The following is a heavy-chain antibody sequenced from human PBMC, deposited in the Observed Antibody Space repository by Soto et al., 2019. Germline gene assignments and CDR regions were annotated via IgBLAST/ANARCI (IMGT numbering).Heavy chain of an antibody. CDR2: IKSKTDGGTT. J-gene: IGHJ6*03. CDR1: GFTFSNAW. Sequence: GGSLRLSCAASGFTFSNAWMSWVRQAPGKGLEWVGRIKSKTDGGTTDYAAPVKGRFTISRDDSKNTLYLQMNSLKTEDTAVYYCEGSYCSGGSCYGGRGFYYYYYMDVWGKGTTVTVSS. D-gene: IGHD2-15*01. CDR3: EGSYCSGGSCYGGRGFYYYYYMDV. V-gene: IGHV3-15*01.